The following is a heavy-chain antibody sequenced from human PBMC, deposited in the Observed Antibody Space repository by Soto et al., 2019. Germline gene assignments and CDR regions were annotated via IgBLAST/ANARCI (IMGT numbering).Heavy chain of an antibody. V-gene: IGHV3-30-3*01. Sequence: QVQLVESGGGVVQPGRSLRLSCAASGFTFSDYALHWVRQAPGKGLEWVTVISSDGSNRYYADSVKGRFTISRDNSKNTLYLQMNSLRVEDTAIYICAPLAGLSHTDDFWGQGTPVTVSS. CDR3: APLAGLSHTDDF. CDR1: GFTFSDYA. CDR2: ISSDGSNR. D-gene: IGHD3-16*01. J-gene: IGHJ4*02.